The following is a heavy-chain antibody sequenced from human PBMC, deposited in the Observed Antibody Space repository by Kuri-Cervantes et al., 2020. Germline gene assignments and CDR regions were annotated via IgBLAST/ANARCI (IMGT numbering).Heavy chain of an antibody. CDR2: IYHSGST. Sequence: SETLSLTCTVSGGSINSYYWTWIRQPPGKGLEWIGYIYHSGSTNYNPSLKSRLTISVDTSRNQFSLKLTSVTAADTALYYCARADPDCSSASCYLPSGRHYYYYYMDVWGKGTTVTVSS. V-gene: IGHV4-59*12. CDR3: ARADPDCSSASCYLPSGRHYYYYYMDV. J-gene: IGHJ6*03. D-gene: IGHD2-2*01. CDR1: GGSINSYY.